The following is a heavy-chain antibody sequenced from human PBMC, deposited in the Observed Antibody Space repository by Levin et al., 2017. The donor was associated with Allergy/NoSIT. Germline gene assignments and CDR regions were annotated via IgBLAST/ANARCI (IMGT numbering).Heavy chain of an antibody. V-gene: IGHV2-70*11. CDR2: IDWDDDK. CDR3: ARIRRYSSGWYSDY. D-gene: IGHD6-19*01. J-gene: IGHJ4*02. CDR1: GFSLRTSGMY. Sequence: QTLSLTCTFSGFSLRTSGMYVSWIRQPPGKALEWLARIDWDDDKYYSTSLKTRLTISKDTSKNQVVLTMTNMDPVDTATYYCARIRRYSSGWYSDYWGQGTLVTVSS.